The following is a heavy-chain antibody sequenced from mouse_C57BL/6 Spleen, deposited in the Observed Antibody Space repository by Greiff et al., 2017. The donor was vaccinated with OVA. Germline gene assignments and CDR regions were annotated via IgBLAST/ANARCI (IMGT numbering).Heavy chain of an antibody. Sequence: QVQLQQSDAELVKPGASVKISCKVSGYTFTDHTIHWMKQRPEQGLEWIGYIYPRDGSTKYNEKFKGKATLTADKSSSTAYMQLNSLTSEDSAVYFCARKGVITTVVATPYYFDYWGQGTTLTVSS. CDR2: IYPRDGST. V-gene: IGHV1-78*01. CDR1: GYTFTDHT. D-gene: IGHD1-1*01. CDR3: ARKGVITTVVATPYYFDY. J-gene: IGHJ2*01.